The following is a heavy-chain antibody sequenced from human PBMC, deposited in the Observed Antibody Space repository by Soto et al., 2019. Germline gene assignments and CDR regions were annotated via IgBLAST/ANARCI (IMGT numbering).Heavy chain of an antibody. CDR2: IIPIFGTA. Sequence: SVKVSCKASGGTFSSYAISWVRQAPGQGLEWMGGIIPIFGTANYAQKFQGRVTITADESTSTAYMELSSLRSEDTAVYYCAREVGCGGDCYLRRYFDYWGQGTLVTVSS. D-gene: IGHD2-21*02. J-gene: IGHJ4*02. CDR1: GGTFSSYA. V-gene: IGHV1-69*13. CDR3: AREVGCGGDCYLRRYFDY.